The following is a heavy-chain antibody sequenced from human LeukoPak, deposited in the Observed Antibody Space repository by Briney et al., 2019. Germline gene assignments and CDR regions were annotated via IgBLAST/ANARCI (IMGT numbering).Heavy chain of an antibody. V-gene: IGHV3-23*01. J-gene: IGHJ6*03. Sequence: GGSLRLSCSASGFTFSSYAMSWVRQAPGQGLEWVSSISTGGGSAFYADSVKGRFTISRDSSKNTLYLQMNSLRVEDTAVYYCVKGTSWINPYFYMDVWGKGTTVTVSS. D-gene: IGHD2-2*01. CDR3: VKGTSWINPYFYMDV. CDR2: ISTGGGSA. CDR1: GFTFSSYA.